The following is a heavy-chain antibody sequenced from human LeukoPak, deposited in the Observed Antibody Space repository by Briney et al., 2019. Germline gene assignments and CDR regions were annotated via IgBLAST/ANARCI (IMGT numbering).Heavy chain of an antibody. CDR3: ARERLRYFDWALEAFDI. Sequence: ASVKVSCKASGYTFTSYDINWVRQATEQGLEWMGWMNPNSGNTGYAQKFQGRVTMTRNTSISTAYMELSSLRSEDTAVYYCARERLRYFDWALEAFDIWGQGTMVTVSS. D-gene: IGHD3-9*01. V-gene: IGHV1-8*01. CDR1: GYTFTSYD. CDR2: MNPNSGNT. J-gene: IGHJ3*02.